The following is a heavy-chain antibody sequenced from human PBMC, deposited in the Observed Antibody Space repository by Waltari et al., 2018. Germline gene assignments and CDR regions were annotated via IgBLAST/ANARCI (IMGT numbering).Heavy chain of an antibody. J-gene: IGHJ3*02. D-gene: IGHD3-22*01. CDR2: IYTSGST. V-gene: IGHV4-61*09. CDR3: ARAPTMTMIAGGSFDI. CDR1: GGSISSGSYY. Sequence: QVQLQESGPGLVKPSQTLSLTCTVSGGSISSGSYYWSWIRQPAGKGLEWIGYIYTSGSTNYNPSLRSRVTISVDTSKNQFSLKLSSVTAADTAVYYCARAPTMTMIAGGSFDIWG.